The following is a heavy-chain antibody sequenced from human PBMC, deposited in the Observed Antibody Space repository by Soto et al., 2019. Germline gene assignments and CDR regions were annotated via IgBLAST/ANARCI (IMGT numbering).Heavy chain of an antibody. D-gene: IGHD2-15*01. J-gene: IGHJ4*02. CDR1: GFTFSSYA. CDR2: VSIGGST. CDR3: AKRRGAGGHFDY. Sequence: DVQLLESGGGLVQPEGSLRLSCAASGFTFSSYAMGWVRQGPGKGLEWVAVVSIGGSTHYEDSVRGRFTISRDNSKNTLPLQMNSLKAEDTALYFCAKRRGAGGHFDYWGQGALVTVSS. V-gene: IGHV3-23*01.